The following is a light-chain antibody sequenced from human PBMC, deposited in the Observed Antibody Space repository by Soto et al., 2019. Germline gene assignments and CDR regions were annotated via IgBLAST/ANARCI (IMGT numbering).Light chain of an antibody. CDR1: NIGSKN. CDR3: QVWDTSTAL. J-gene: IGLJ2*01. Sequence: SYELTQPLSVSVALGQTARITCGGRNIGSKNVHWYQQKLGQAPVLVIYNDNSRPSGIPERVSGSNSGSTATLTISSAQAGDEADYYCQVWDTSTALIGGGTKLTVL. CDR2: NDN. V-gene: IGLV3-9*01.